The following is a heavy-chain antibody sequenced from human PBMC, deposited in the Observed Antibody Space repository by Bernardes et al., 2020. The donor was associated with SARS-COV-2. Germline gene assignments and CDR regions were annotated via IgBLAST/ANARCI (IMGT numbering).Heavy chain of an antibody. V-gene: IGHV3-48*01. D-gene: IGHD1-26*01. CDR2: ISSRSTTI. CDR3: ARGRGAVAPMDH. CDR1: GFSFSEYA. J-gene: IGHJ4*02. Sequence: GGSLRLSCEASGFSFSEYAMNWVRQAPGKGLECLSYISSRSTTIYVADTVKGRFAISRDNAKNSVYLQMNSLRAEDTAVYYCARGRGAVAPMDHWGQGTLVTVSS.